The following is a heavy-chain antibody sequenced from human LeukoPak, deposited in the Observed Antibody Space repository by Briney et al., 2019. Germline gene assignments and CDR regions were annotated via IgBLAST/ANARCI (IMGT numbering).Heavy chain of an antibody. CDR3: ATLPYYYDSSGSYYFDY. D-gene: IGHD3-22*01. J-gene: IGHJ4*02. Sequence: GGSLRLSCAASGFIFNSYGMHWVRQAPGKGLEWVAFIRYDGSNKYYADSVKGRFTFSRDNSKNTLYLQMNSLRVEDTAVYYCATLPYYYDSSGSYYFDYWGQGTLVTVSS. CDR2: IRYDGSNK. CDR1: GFIFNSYG. V-gene: IGHV3-30*02.